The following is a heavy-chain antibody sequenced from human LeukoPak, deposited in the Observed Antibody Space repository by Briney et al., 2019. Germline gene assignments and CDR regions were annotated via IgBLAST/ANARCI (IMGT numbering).Heavy chain of an antibody. CDR1: GFTFSSYC. V-gene: IGHV3-30*03. CDR2: MSYDGSKE. D-gene: IGHD5/OR15-5a*01. J-gene: IGHJ5*02. CDR3: LVWKHVFDR. Sequence: GALRLSCSASGFTFSSYCVHWGRQAPGQGPGWVAVMSYDGSKEYYADSVKGRFTISRDNSKNTLYLQMNSLRVEDTAVYYCLVWKHVFDRWGQGTLVTVSS.